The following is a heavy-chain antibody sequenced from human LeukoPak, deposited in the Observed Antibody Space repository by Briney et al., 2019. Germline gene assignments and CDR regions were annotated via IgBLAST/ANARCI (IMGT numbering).Heavy chain of an antibody. CDR2: IYYSGST. V-gene: IGHV4-59*08. Sequence: SETLSLTCTVSGGSISSYYWSWIRQPPGKGLEWIGYIYYSGSTNHNPSLKSRVTISVDTSKNQFSLKLSSVTAADTAVYYCARTPADYGDWLDPWGQGTLVTVSS. CDR3: ARTPADYGDWLDP. CDR1: GGSISSYY. J-gene: IGHJ5*02. D-gene: IGHD4-17*01.